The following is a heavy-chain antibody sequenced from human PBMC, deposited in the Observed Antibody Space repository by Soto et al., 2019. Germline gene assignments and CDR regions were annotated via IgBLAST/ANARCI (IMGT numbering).Heavy chain of an antibody. Sequence: SETLSLTCAVYGGSFSGYYWSWIRQPPGKGLEWIGEINHSGSTNYNPSLKSRVTISVDTSKNQFSLKLSSVTAADTAVYYCASDYYDSSGPYYFDYWGQGTLVTVSS. V-gene: IGHV4-34*01. D-gene: IGHD3-22*01. CDR2: INHSGST. CDR3: ASDYYDSSGPYYFDY. J-gene: IGHJ4*02. CDR1: GGSFSGYY.